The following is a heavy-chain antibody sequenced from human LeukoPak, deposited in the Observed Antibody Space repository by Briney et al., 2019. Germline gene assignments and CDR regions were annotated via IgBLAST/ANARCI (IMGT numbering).Heavy chain of an antibody. V-gene: IGHV3-9*01. CDR3: AKDSGIPYYDILTGYYYFDY. J-gene: IGHJ4*02. Sequence: GGSLRLSCAASGFTFDDYTMHWVRHAPGKGLEWVSGISWNSGSIGYADSVKGRFTISRDNAKNSLYLQMNSLRAEDTALYYCAKDSGIPYYDILTGYYYFDYWGQGTLVTVSS. CDR1: GFTFDDYT. CDR2: ISWNSGSI. D-gene: IGHD3-9*01.